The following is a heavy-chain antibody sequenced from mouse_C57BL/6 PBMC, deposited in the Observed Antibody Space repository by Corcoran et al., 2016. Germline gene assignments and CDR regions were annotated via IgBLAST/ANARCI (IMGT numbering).Heavy chain of an antibody. D-gene: IGHD4-1*01. J-gene: IGHJ2*01. CDR1: GYTFTDYY. CDR3: ARLGIDY. Sequence: EVQLQQSGPELGKPGASVKISCRASGYTFTDYYMNWVKQSHGKSLEWIGDINPNNGGTSYNQKFKGKATLTVDKSSSTAYMELRSLTSEDSAVYYCARLGIDYWGQGTTLTVSS. CDR2: INPNNGGT. V-gene: IGHV1-26*01.